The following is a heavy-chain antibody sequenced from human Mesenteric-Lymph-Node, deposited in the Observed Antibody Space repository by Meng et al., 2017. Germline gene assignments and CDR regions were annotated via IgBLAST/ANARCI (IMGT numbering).Heavy chain of an antibody. CDR1: GFTFSDYY. CDR2: ISSSGSTI. Sequence: GESLKISCAASGFTFSDYYMSWIRQAPGKGLEWVSYISSSGSTIYYADSVKGRFTISRDNAKNSLYLQMNSLRAEDTAVYYCARDRGNYGMDVWGPGTTVTVSS. CDR3: ARDRGNYGMDV. D-gene: IGHD3-10*01. V-gene: IGHV3-11*01. J-gene: IGHJ6*02.